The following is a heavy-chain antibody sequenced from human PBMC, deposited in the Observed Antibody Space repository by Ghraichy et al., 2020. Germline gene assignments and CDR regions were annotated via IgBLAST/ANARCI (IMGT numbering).Heavy chain of an antibody. J-gene: IGHJ6*02. D-gene: IGHD2-2*01. CDR1: GFTFDDYA. V-gene: IGHV3-9*03. Sequence: GGSLRLSCAASGFTFDDYAMHWVRQAPGKGLEWVSGISWNSGSIGYADSVKGRFTISRDNAKNSLYLQMNSLRAEDMALYYCAKDRREGCSSTSCMGLYGMDVWGQGTTVTVSS. CDR3: AKDRREGCSSTSCMGLYGMDV. CDR2: ISWNSGSI.